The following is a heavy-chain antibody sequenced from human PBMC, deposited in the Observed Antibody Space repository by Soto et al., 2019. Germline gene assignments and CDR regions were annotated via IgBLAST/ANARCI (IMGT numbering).Heavy chain of an antibody. Sequence: SETLSLTCTVSGGSVSSNSYSWGWIRQSPGKGLEWIETIYSSENTYYNPSLLSRVTISVDTSKNEFSLKVRSVTAADTAVYSCAKLPPRIDYWGQGTLVTVSS. V-gene: IGHV4-39*07. CDR2: IYSSENT. J-gene: IGHJ4*02. D-gene: IGHD2-21*01. CDR3: AKLPPRIDY. CDR1: GGSVSSNSYS.